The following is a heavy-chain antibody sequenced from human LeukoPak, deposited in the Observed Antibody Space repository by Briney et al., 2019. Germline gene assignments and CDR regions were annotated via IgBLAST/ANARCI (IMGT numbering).Heavy chain of an antibody. D-gene: IGHD1-26*01. CDR1: GGSFSGYY. V-gene: IGHV4-34*01. Sequence: SETLSLTCAVYGGSFSGYYWSWIRQPPGKGLEWIGEINHSGSTNYNPSLKSRVTISVDTSKNQFSLKLSSVTAADTAVYYCARADIVGAKFDYWGQGTQVTVSS. J-gene: IGHJ4*02. CDR2: INHSGST. CDR3: ARADIVGAKFDY.